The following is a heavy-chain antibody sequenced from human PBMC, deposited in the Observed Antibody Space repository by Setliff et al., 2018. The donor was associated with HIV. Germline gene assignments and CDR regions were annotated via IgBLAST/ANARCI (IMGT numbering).Heavy chain of an antibody. D-gene: IGHD3-3*02. CDR3: ARHFAEGYFDY. CDR2: IYYSGST. CDR1: GGSVSSGGYY. Sequence: SETLSLTCTVSGGSVSSGGYYWSWIRQHPGRGLEWIGHIYYSGSTYDNPSLKSRVTISADASKNQFSLNLTSVTAADTALYYCARHFAEGYFDYWGQGTLVTVSS. J-gene: IGHJ4*02. V-gene: IGHV4-31*03.